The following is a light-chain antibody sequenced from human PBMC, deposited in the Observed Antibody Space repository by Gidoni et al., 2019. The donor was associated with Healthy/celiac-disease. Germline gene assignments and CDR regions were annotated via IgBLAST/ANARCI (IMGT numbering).Light chain of an antibody. CDR1: SSDVGGYNY. CDR2: EVS. Sequence: SALTQPPSVSGPPGQSITISCTGTSSDVGGYNYVSWYQQHPGKAPKLMIYEVSNRPSGVSNRCSGSKSGNTASLTISGLQAEDEADYYCSSYTSSSTSVFGGGTKLTVL. J-gene: IGLJ2*01. V-gene: IGLV2-14*01. CDR3: SSYTSSSTSV.